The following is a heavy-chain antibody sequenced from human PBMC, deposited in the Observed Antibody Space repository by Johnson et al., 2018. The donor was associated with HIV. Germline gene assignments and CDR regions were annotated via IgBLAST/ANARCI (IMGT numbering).Heavy chain of an antibody. CDR1: GFTFDDYA. D-gene: IGHD6-6*01. J-gene: IGHJ3*02. CDR2: ISWNSGSI. Sequence: ELQLVESGGGLVQPGGSLRLSCAASGFTFDDYAMHWVRQAPGKGLEWVSGISWNSGSIGYADSVKGRFTISRDNAKNSLYLQMNSLRAEDTAVYYCARDRNIAARQDAFDIWGQGTMVTVSS. CDR3: ARDRNIAARQDAFDI. V-gene: IGHV3-9*01.